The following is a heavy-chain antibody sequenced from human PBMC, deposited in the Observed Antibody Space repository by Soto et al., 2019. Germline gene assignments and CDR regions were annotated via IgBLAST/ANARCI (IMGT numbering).Heavy chain of an antibody. CDR1: GFTFSGYG. D-gene: IGHD4-4*01. Sequence: GGSLRLSCAASGFTFSGYGMSWFRQAPGKGLEWVSTITSSGSITYYVDSVKGRFTISRDNSKNTLYLQMNSLRAEDTAVYYCANSPYSNYVNCVDPWGQGTLVTVA. V-gene: IGHV3-23*01. CDR2: ITSSGSIT. CDR3: ANSPYSNYVNCVDP. J-gene: IGHJ5*02.